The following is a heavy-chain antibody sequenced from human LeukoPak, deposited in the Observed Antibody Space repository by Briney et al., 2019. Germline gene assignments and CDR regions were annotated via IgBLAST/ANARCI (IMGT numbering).Heavy chain of an antibody. J-gene: IGHJ3*02. Sequence: SETLSLTCTVSGGSISSYYWSWIRQAPGKGLEWIGYIYYSGSTNYNPSLKSRVTISVDTSKNQFSLKLSSVTAADTAVYYCARAWLSSSGTDAFDIWAKGQWSPSLQ. CDR3: ARAWLSSSGTDAFDI. CDR2: IYYSGST. D-gene: IGHD3-22*01. CDR1: GGSISSYY. V-gene: IGHV4-59*01.